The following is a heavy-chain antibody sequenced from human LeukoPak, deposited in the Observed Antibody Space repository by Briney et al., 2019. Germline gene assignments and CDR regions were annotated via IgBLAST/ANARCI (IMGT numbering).Heavy chain of an antibody. Sequence: PGGSLRLSCAASGFTFSSSAISWIRQAPGKGLEWVGFIRSKAYGETADYAASVKGRFTISRDDSRAIAYLQMNSLKTEDTAVYHCTRDRGAYNLYDYWGQGTLVTVSS. CDR2: IRSKAYGETA. D-gene: IGHD1-1*01. V-gene: IGHV3-49*03. CDR3: TRDRGAYNLYDY. J-gene: IGHJ4*02. CDR1: GFTFSSSA.